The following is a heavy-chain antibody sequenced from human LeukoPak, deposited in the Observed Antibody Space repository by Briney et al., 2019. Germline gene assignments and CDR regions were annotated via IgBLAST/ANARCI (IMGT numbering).Heavy chain of an antibody. V-gene: IGHV3-30-3*01. J-gene: IGHJ4*02. CDR3: ARDVFLVGYGNHFDY. CDR1: GFTFSSYA. D-gene: IGHD1-26*01. Sequence: GRSLRLSCAASGFTFSSYAMHWVRQAPGKGLEWVAVISYDGSNKYYADSVKGRFTISRDNSKNTLYLQMNSLRAEDTAVYYCARDVFLVGYGNHFDYWGQGTLVTVSS. CDR2: ISYDGSNK.